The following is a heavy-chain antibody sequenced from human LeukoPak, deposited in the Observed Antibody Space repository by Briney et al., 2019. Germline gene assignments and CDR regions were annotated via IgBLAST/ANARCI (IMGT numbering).Heavy chain of an antibody. CDR3: AGEGSVQQQLVHWYFDL. CDR2: IYYSGST. CDR1: GGSISSYY. D-gene: IGHD6-13*01. J-gene: IGHJ2*01. Sequence: SETLSLTCTVSGGSISSYYWSWIRQPPGKGLEWIGYIYYSGSTNYNPSLKSRVTISVDTSKNQFSLKLSSVTAADTAVYYCAGEGSVQQQLVHWYFDLWGRGTLVTVSS. V-gene: IGHV4-59*01.